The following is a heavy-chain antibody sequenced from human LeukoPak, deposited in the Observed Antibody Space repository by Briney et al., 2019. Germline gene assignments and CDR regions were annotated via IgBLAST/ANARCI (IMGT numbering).Heavy chain of an antibody. CDR1: GGSISSYY. Sequence: PSETLSLTCTVSGGSISSYYWSWIRQPPGKGLEWIGYIYYSGSTNYNPSLKSRVTISVDTSKNQFPLKLSSVTAADTAVYYCARDPGPNYYYGMDVWGQGTTVTVSS. J-gene: IGHJ6*02. CDR2: IYYSGST. V-gene: IGHV4-59*01. CDR3: ARDPGPNYYYGMDV.